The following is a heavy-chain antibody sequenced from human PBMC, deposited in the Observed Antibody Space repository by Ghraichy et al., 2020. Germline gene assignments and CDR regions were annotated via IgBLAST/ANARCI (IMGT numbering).Heavy chain of an antibody. V-gene: IGHV2-70*11. Sequence: SGPTLVKPTQTLTLTCTFSGFSLSTSGVCVSWIRQPPGKALEWLARIDWDDDKYYSTSLKTRLSISKDTSKNQVVLTMTNMDPVDTATYYCARIFHTRSSPYFDYGGQGTLVTVSS. CDR2: IDWDDDK. CDR3: ARIFHTRSSPYFDY. CDR1: GFSLSTSGVC. J-gene: IGHJ4*02. D-gene: IGHD6-6*01.